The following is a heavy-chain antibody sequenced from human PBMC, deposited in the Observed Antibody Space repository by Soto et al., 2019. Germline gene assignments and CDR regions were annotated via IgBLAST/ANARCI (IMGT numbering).Heavy chain of an antibody. V-gene: IGHV1-18*01. J-gene: IGHJ5*02. D-gene: IGHD3-9*01. CDR3: ARDGSRYYDILTGYPNWFDP. Sequence: ASVKVSCKASGYTFTSYGISWVRQAPGQGLEWMGWISAYNGNTNYAQKLQGRVTMTTDTSTSTAYMELRSLRSDDTAVYYCARDGSRYYDILTGYPNWFDPWGQGTLVTVS. CDR2: ISAYNGNT. CDR1: GYTFTSYG.